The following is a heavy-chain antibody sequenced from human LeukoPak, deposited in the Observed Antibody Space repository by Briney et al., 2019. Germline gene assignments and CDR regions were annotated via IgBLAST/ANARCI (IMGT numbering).Heavy chain of an antibody. J-gene: IGHJ3*02. D-gene: IGHD5-18*01. Sequence: GGSLRLSCAASGFTFSIYWMSWVRQAPGKGLEWVANIKQDGSEKYYVDSVKGRFTISRDNAKNSLYLQMNSLRAEDTAVYYCARVFVDTAMNDAFDIWGQGTMVTVSS. V-gene: IGHV3-7*01. CDR1: GFTFSIYW. CDR2: IKQDGSEK. CDR3: ARVFVDTAMNDAFDI.